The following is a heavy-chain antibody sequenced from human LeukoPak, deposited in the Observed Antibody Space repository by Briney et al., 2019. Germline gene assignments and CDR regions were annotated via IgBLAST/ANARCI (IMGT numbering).Heavy chain of an antibody. D-gene: IGHD5-24*01. CDR3: ARDRVKEDGYNYFSRYYYYGMDV. CDR1: GFTFSSYS. CDR2: ISSSSSYI. Sequence: GGSLRLSCAASGFTFSSYSMNWVRQAPGKGLEWVPSISSSSSYIYYADSVKGRFTISRDNAKNSLYLQMNSLRAEDTAVYYCARDRVKEDGYNYFSRYYYYGMDVWGQGTTVTVSS. V-gene: IGHV3-21*01. J-gene: IGHJ6*02.